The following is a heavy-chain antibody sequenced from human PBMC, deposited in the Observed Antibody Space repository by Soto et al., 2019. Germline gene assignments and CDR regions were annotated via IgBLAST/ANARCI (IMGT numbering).Heavy chain of an antibody. J-gene: IGHJ4*02. CDR2: IYHSGST. Sequence: QLQLQESGSGLVKPSQTLSLTCAVSGRSISSGGYSWSWIRQPPGKGLEWIGYIYHSGSTYYHPSLKSRVTISVDRSKNQFYLELSSVTAADTAVYYCARGGSGYDPDFDYWGQGTLVTVSS. CDR1: GRSISSGGYS. D-gene: IGHD5-12*01. CDR3: ARGGSGYDPDFDY. V-gene: IGHV4-30-2*01.